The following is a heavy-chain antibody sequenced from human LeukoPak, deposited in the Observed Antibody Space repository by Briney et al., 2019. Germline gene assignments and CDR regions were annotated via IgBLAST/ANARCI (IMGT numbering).Heavy chain of an antibody. D-gene: IGHD1-1*01. CDR3: ARVYKPGLRNYYYMDV. Sequence: SETLSLTCAVYGGSFSGYYWSWIRQPPGKGLEWIGEINHSGSTNYNPSLKSRVTISVDTSKNQFSLKLSSVTAADTAVYYCARVYKPGLRNYYYMDVWGKGTTVTISS. CDR2: INHSGST. V-gene: IGHV4-34*01. CDR1: GGSFSGYY. J-gene: IGHJ6*03.